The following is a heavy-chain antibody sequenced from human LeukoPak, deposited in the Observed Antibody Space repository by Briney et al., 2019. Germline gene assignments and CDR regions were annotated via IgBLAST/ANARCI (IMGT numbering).Heavy chain of an antibody. CDR3: ASSLLEDYYYYMDV. CDR1: GGSISSHY. CDR2: IYYSGST. J-gene: IGHJ6*03. D-gene: IGHD2/OR15-2a*01. Sequence: SETLSLTCTVSGGSISSHYWSWIRQPPGKGLEWIGYIYYSGSTNYNPSLKSRVTISVDTSKNQFSLKLSSVTAADTAVYYCASSLLEDYYYYMDVWGKGTTVTVSS. V-gene: IGHV4-59*11.